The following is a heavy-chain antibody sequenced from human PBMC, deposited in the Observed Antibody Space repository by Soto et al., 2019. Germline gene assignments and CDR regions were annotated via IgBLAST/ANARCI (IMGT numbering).Heavy chain of an antibody. CDR2: INAGNGNT. V-gene: IGHV1-3*01. Sequence: ASVKVSCKASGYTFTSYGIHWVRQAPGQRLEWTGWINAGNGNTKYSEKFQGRVTITRDTSASTAYLELSSLRSEDTAVYYCARHPNDSSAYYHHYYYGMDVWGQGTTVTVSS. CDR1: GYTFTSYG. CDR3: ARHPNDSSAYYHHYYYGMDV. D-gene: IGHD3-22*01. J-gene: IGHJ6*02.